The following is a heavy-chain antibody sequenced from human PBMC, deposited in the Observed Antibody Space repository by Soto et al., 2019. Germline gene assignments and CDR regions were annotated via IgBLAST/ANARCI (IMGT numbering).Heavy chain of an antibody. CDR1: GGSISSGGYS. J-gene: IGHJ5*02. CDR2: IYHSGST. Sequence: SETLSLTCAVSGGSISSGGYSWSWIRQPPGKGLEWIGYIYHSGSTYHNPSLKSRLTMSVDRAKNQFSLKLSSVTAADTAVYYCARRISWFDPWGQGTLVTVS. D-gene: IGHD2-15*01. V-gene: IGHV4-30-2*01. CDR3: ARRISWFDP.